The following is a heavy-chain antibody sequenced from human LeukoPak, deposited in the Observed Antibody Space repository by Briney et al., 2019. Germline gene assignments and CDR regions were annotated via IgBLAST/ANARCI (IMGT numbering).Heavy chain of an antibody. Sequence: GGSLRLSCAASGFTFSSYGMHWVRQAPGKGLEWVAVIWYDGSNKYYADSVKGRFTISRDNSKNTLYLQMNSLRAEDTAVYYCARDHFDIVVVPAAMQGVNWFDPWGQGTLATVSS. V-gene: IGHV3-33*01. J-gene: IGHJ5*02. CDR3: ARDHFDIVVVPAAMQGVNWFDP. CDR2: IWYDGSNK. D-gene: IGHD2-2*01. CDR1: GFTFSSYG.